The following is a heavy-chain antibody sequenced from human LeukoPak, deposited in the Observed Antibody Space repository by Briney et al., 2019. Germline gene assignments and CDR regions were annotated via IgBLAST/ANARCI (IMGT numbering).Heavy chain of an antibody. Sequence: SETLSLTCAVYGGSFSGYYWSWIRQPPGKGLDWIGEINHSGSTNYNPSLKSRVTISVDTSKNQFSLKLSSVTAADTAVYYCARGGCSSTSCYLGAFDIWGQGTMVTVSS. CDR1: GGSFSGYY. CDR3: ARGGCSSTSCYLGAFDI. V-gene: IGHV4-34*01. J-gene: IGHJ3*02. D-gene: IGHD2-2*01. CDR2: INHSGST.